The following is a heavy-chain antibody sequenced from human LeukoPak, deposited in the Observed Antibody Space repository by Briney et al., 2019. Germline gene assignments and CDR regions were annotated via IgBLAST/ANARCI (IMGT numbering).Heavy chain of an antibody. Sequence: SETLSLTCTVSGGSISNYYWSWIRQPPGKGLEWIGYIYYSGNTNYNPSLKSRVTISVDTSKNQFSLKLSSVTAADTAVYYCAIDMDYYGPDAFDIWGQGTMVTVSS. CDR3: AIDMDYYGPDAFDI. V-gene: IGHV4-59*01. CDR1: GGSISNYY. D-gene: IGHD4-17*01. J-gene: IGHJ3*02. CDR2: IYYSGNT.